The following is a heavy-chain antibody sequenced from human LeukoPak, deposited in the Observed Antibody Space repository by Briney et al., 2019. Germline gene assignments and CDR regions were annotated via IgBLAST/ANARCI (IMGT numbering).Heavy chain of an antibody. CDR2: IYPGDSAT. Sequence: GESLKISCRGSGYSFTAYWIAWVRQMPGEGLEWMATIYPGDSATTYSPSFQGQVTISADKSITTAYLQWSSLKASDTAMYYRARPAAGLGGFDYWGQGTLVTVSS. D-gene: IGHD3-16*01. CDR1: GYSFTAYW. CDR3: ARPAAGLGGFDY. V-gene: IGHV5-51*01. J-gene: IGHJ4*02.